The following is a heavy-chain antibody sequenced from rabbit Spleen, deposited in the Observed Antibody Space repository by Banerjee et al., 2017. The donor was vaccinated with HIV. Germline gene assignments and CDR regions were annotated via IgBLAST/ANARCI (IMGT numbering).Heavy chain of an antibody. Sequence: QLEESAGGLVQPGGSLKLSCKASGFTLSSYYMNWVRQAPGKGLELIGYIDPVFGITYYANWVNGRFTISSDNAQTTVDLKMTRLTAADTATYFCARAIVPWLGLTRLDLWGQGTLVTVS. CDR3: ARAIVPWLGLTRLDL. V-gene: IGHV1S7*01. J-gene: IGHJ3*01. CDR2: IDPVFGIT. D-gene: IGHD4-1*01. CDR1: GFTLSSYY.